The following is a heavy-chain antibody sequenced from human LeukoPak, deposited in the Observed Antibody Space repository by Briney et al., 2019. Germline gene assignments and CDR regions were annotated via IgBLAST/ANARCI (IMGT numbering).Heavy chain of an antibody. CDR2: ISSDDTT. D-gene: IGHD3-9*01. Sequence: PGGSLRLSCAASGFSVSTNYMSWVRQAPGKGLEWVSVISSDDTTYYADSVKGRFAISRDNSTNTLFLHMNNVRREDAAVYYCARANYDILTGYFDYWGQGILVTVSS. CDR3: ARANYDILTGYFDY. J-gene: IGHJ4*02. V-gene: IGHV3-66*01. CDR1: GFSVSTNY.